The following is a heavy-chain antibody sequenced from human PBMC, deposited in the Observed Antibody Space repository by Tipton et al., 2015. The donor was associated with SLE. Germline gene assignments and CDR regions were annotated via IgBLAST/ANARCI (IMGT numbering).Heavy chain of an antibody. CDR2: FSFSGGT. V-gene: IGHV4-59*01. CDR1: GDSMSSYY. J-gene: IGHJ6*02. Sequence: TLSLTCTVSGDSMSSYYWNWIRLSPGKGLEWIGYFSFSGGTNHNPSLKSRLAISLDTSKNQISLRLSSVTPADTAVYYCASGWGGGPITVSGVPHPMDVWGQGTTVTVSS. CDR3: ASGWGGGPITVSGVPHPMDV. D-gene: IGHD3-3*01.